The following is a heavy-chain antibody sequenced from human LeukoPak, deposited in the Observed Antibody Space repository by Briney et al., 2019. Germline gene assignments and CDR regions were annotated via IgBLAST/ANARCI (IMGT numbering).Heavy chain of an antibody. CDR2: ISSSGSTI. CDR1: GFTFSSYE. CDR3: ARVSRQWLANYFDY. Sequence: GGSLRLSCAAPGFTFSSYEMNWVRQAPGKGLEWVSYISSSGSTIYYADSVKGRFTFSRDNAKNSLYLQMNSLRAEDTAVYYCARVSRQWLANYFDYWGQGTLVTVSS. V-gene: IGHV3-48*03. J-gene: IGHJ4*02. D-gene: IGHD6-19*01.